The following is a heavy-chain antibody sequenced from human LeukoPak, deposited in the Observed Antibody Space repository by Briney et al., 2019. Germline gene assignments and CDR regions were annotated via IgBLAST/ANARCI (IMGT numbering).Heavy chain of an antibody. J-gene: IGHJ3*02. CDR1: GFTFSSYG. V-gene: IGHV3-30*18. D-gene: IGHD3-10*01. CDR2: ISYDGSNK. CDR3: AKLAALMSDFYCSGRVFDI. Sequence: GGSLRLSCAASGFTFSSYGMHWVRQAPGKGLEWVAVISYDGSNKYYADSVKGRFTISRDNSKNTLYLQMNSLRAEDTAVYYCAKLAALMSDFYCSGRVFDIWGQGTMVTVSS.